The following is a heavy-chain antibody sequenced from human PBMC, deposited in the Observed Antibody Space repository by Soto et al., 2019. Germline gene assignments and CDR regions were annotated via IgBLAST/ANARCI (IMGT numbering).Heavy chain of an antibody. CDR2: IYYSGST. V-gene: IGHV4-59*01. CDR1: GGSISSYF. Sequence: SETLSLTCTVSGGSISSYFWSWIRQPPGKGLEWIGYIYYSGSTNYNPSLKSRVTISVDTSKNQFSLKLSSVTAADTAVYYCARDYHSGGAFDIWGQGTMVTVSS. CDR3: ARDYHSGGAFDI. J-gene: IGHJ3*02. D-gene: IGHD6-19*01.